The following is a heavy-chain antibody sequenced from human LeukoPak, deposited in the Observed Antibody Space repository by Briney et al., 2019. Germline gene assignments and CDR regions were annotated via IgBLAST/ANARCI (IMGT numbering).Heavy chain of an antibody. CDR3: ARGRSGFGRYYYMDV. CDR1: GGSFSGYY. CDR2: INHSGST. Sequence: SETLSLTCAVYGGSFSGYYWSWIRQPPGKGLEWIGEINHSGSTNYNPSLKSRVTVLVDTSKNQFSLKLSSVTAADTAVYYCARGRSGFGRYYYMDVWGKGTTVTVSS. J-gene: IGHJ6*03. D-gene: IGHD6-19*01. V-gene: IGHV4-34*01.